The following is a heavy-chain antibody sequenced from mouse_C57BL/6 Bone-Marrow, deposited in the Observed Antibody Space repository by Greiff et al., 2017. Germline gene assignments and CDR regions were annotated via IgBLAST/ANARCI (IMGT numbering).Heavy chain of an antibody. V-gene: IGHV6-3*01. CDR2: IRLKSDNYAT. J-gene: IGHJ4*01. CDR3: TARMDY. CDR1: GFTFSNYW. Sequence: EVQGVESGGGLVQPGGSMKLSCVASGFTFSNYWMNWVRQSPEKGLEWVAQIRLKSDNYATHYAESVKGRFTISRDDSKSSVYLQMNNLRAEDTGIYYGTARMDYWGQGTSVTVSS.